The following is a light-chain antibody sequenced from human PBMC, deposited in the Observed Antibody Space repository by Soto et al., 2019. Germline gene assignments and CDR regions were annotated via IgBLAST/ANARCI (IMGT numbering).Light chain of an antibody. CDR3: QTWGTGVV. V-gene: IGLV4-69*01. CDR2: LNSDGSH. Sequence: QLVLTQSPSASASLGASVKLTCTLSSGHSSYAIAWHQQQPEKGPRYLMKLNSDGSHSKGDGIPDRFSGSSSGAERYLTISSLQSGDGADFYCQTWGTGVVFGGGPQLPV. J-gene: IGLJ2*01. CDR1: SGHSSYA.